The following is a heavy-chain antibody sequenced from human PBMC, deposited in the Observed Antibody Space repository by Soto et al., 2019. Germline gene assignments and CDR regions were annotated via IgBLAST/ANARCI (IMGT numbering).Heavy chain of an antibody. Sequence: ASVKVSCKASGYTFTGYYMHWVRQAPGQGVEWMGWSNPNSGGTNYAGKFQGRVTMTRDTSISTAYMELRRLRGDDKAVYYCACGVSRRVVVTDPLFDYWGQGTLVIVSS. D-gene: IGHD3-22*01. CDR2: SNPNSGGT. CDR3: ACGVSRRVVVTDPLFDY. CDR1: GYTFTGYY. J-gene: IGHJ4*02. V-gene: IGHV1-2*02.